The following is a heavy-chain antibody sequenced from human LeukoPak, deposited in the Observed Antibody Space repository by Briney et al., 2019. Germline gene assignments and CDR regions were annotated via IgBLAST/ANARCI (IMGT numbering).Heavy chain of an antibody. V-gene: IGHV3-23*01. D-gene: IGHD4-23*01. Sequence: AGGSLRLSCAASGFTFSSYAMSWVRQAPGKGLEWVSAISGRGGSTYYADSVKGRFTISRDNSKNTLYLQMNSLRAEDTAVYYCAKGISGAVVTPGPFDYWGQGTLVTVSS. CDR1: GFTFSSYA. CDR3: AKGISGAVVTPGPFDY. CDR2: ISGRGGST. J-gene: IGHJ4*02.